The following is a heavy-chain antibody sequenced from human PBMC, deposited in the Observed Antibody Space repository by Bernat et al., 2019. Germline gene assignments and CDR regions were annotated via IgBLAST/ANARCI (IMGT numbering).Heavy chain of an antibody. Sequence: QVQLVESGGGVVQPGRSLRLSCAASGFTFSSYAMHWVRQAPGKGLEWVAVISYDGSNKYYADSVKGRFTISRDNSKNTLYLQMNSLRAEDTAVYYCARDLGITGTPEYAFDIWGQGTMVTVSS. CDR1: GFTFSSYA. CDR3: ARDLGITGTPEYAFDI. V-gene: IGHV3-30*01. D-gene: IGHD1-20*01. J-gene: IGHJ3*02. CDR2: ISYDGSNK.